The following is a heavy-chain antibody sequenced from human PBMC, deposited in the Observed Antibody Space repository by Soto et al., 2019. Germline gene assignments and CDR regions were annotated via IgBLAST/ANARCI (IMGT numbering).Heavy chain of an antibody. V-gene: IGHV4-61*01. Sequence: SETLSLTCSVSGGSVSNKTYYWSWIRQPPGKRLEWIGHVYYSGTTNYNPSLKSRVTISVDLSKNQFSLRLSSVTTADTALYYCARTTAVPNTLRSRYFFDYWGQGTLVTVSS. D-gene: IGHD4-17*01. CDR2: VYYSGTT. CDR3: ARTTAVPNTLRSRYFFDY. J-gene: IGHJ4*02. CDR1: GGSVSNKTYY.